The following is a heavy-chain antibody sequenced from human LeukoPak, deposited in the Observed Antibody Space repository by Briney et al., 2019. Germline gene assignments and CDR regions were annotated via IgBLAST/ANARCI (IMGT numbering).Heavy chain of an antibody. V-gene: IGHV1-18*01. D-gene: IGHD3-22*01. Sequence: GASVKVSCKASGYTFTSYGISWVRQAPGQGLEWMGWISAYNGNTNYAQKLQGRVTMTTDTSTSTAYMELRSLRSDDTAVYYCARGDYYDSSGSIQPWGQGTLVTVSP. CDR1: GYTFTSYG. CDR3: ARGDYYDSSGSIQP. J-gene: IGHJ4*02. CDR2: ISAYNGNT.